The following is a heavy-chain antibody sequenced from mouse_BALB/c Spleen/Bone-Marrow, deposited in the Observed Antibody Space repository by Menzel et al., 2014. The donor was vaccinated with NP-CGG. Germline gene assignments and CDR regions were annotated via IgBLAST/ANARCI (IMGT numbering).Heavy chain of an antibody. Sequence: LVKTGASVKISCKASGYSFTGYYMHWVKQSHGKSLEWLGYISCYNGATSYNQKFKGKATFTVDTSSSTAYMQFNSLTSEDSAVYYCARHYGSSYGAMGYWGQGTSVTVSS. CDR2: ISCYNGAT. D-gene: IGHD1-1*01. CDR3: ARHYGSSYGAMGY. CDR1: GYSFTGYY. J-gene: IGHJ4*01. V-gene: IGHV1S34*01.